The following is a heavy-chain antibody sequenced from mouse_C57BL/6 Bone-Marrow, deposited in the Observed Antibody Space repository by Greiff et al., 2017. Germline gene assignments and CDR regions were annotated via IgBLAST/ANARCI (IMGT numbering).Heavy chain of an antibody. J-gene: IGHJ4*01. V-gene: IGHV1-63*01. CDR3: ARSLYYDFSYAMDY. D-gene: IGHD2-4*01. CDR2: IYPGGGYT. Sequence: VQLQQSAAELVRPGTSVKMSCKASGYTFTNYWIGWAKQRPGHGLEWIGDIYPGGGYTNYNEKFKGKATLTADKSSSTAYMQFSSLTSEDSAIYYCARSLYYDFSYAMDYWGQGTSVTVSS. CDR1: GYTFTNYW.